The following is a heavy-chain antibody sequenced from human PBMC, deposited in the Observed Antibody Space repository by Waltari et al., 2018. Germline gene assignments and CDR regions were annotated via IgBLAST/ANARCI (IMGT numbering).Heavy chain of an antibody. CDR2: INSDGTST. CDR3: TRDGPYYYFGLDV. Sequence: EEQLVESGGGQVKPGGSLRLSCSASGFTFISYNMNWVRQAPGKGLEWVASINSDGTSTNSADSVEGRFTISRDNAKNSLYLQMDNLRADDTAVYYCTRDGPYYYFGLDVWGQGTTVTVSS. J-gene: IGHJ6*02. CDR1: GFTFISYN. V-gene: IGHV3-21*02.